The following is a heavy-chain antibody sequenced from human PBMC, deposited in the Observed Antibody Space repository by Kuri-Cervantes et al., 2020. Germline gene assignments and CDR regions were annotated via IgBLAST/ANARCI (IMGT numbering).Heavy chain of an antibody. V-gene: IGHV4-61*01. CDR2: IYYSGST. J-gene: IGHJ3*02. CDR3: ARDARDDAFDI. CDR1: GGSISSSSYY. Sequence: GSLRLSCTVSGGSISSSSYYWSWIRQPPGKGLEWIGYIYYSGSTNYNPSLKSRVTISVDTSKNQFSLKLSSVTAADTAVYYCARDARDDAFDIWGQGTMVTVSS.